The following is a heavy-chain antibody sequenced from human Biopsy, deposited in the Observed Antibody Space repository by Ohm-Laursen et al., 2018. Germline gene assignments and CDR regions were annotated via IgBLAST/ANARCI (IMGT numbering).Heavy chain of an antibody. V-gene: IGHV1-2*02. J-gene: IGHJ4*02. CDR2: ISPKSGGT. Sequence: SVKVSCKVSGFSFTGYYIHWVRQAPGQGLEWMGWISPKSGGTDYAQKFQGNITMTKNTSMSTAYMEMSRLRSDDTAVYYCALQSVAQMKNFDYWGQGTLVTVSS. CDR3: ALQSVAQMKNFDY. CDR1: GFSFTGYY. D-gene: IGHD6-19*01.